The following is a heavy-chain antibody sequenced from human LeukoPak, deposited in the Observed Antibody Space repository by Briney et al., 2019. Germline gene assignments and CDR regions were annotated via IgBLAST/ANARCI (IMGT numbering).Heavy chain of an antibody. V-gene: IGHV3-43*01. D-gene: IGHD6-13*01. J-gene: IGHJ4*02. Sequence: GGSLRLSCAASGFTFDDYTMHWVRQAPGKGLEWVALISWDGGSTYYADSVKGRFTISRDNSKNSLYLQMNSLRTEDTALYYCAKDSWPRYSSSWYRGRGFDYWGQGTLVTVSS. CDR3: AKDSWPRYSSSWYRGRGFDY. CDR2: ISWDGGST. CDR1: GFTFDDYT.